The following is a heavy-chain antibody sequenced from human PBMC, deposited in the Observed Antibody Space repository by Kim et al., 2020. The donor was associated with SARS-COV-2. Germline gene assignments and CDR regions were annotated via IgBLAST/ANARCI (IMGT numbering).Heavy chain of an antibody. CDR1: GFTFSSYA. Sequence: GGSLRLSCAASGFTFSSYAMSWVRQAPGKGLEGVSSISDSGGDTYYADSVKGRFTISRDNSENTLYLQMNSLRAEDTAVYYCAKILPPAIRSYYYGMDVWGQGTTVTVYS. CDR2: ISDSGGDT. D-gene: IGHD2-2*01. CDR3: AKILPPAIRSYYYGMDV. V-gene: IGHV3-23*01. J-gene: IGHJ6*02.